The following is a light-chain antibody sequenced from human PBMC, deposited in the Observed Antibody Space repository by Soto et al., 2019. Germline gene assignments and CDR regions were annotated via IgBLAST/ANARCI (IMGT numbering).Light chain of an antibody. CDR2: AAS. Sequence: DIQMTQSPSSLSASVGDRVTITCRASQSITTYLNWYRQKPGKAPKLLIYAASSLQSGVPSRFSRSGSETEFTLSMSSLQPEDFATYYCQQIYSAPLAFGGGPKVEIK. J-gene: IGKJ4*01. CDR1: QSITTY. V-gene: IGKV1-39*01. CDR3: QQIYSAPLA.